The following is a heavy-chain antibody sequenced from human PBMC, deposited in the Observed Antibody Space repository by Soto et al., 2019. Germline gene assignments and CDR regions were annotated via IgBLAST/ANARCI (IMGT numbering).Heavy chain of an antibody. D-gene: IGHD1-1*01. V-gene: IGHV1-3*01. Sequence: ASVEVSCKXSGYTFSTYAIHWVRQAPGQSLEWMGWLNGGTGQTRYSQRFQDRVTITRDTSASTAYMEVSSLRPEDTAVYYCARGKGMEENYYYYGMDIWGQGTTVTVSS. CDR1: GYTFSTYA. CDR2: LNGGTGQT. CDR3: ARGKGMEENYYYYGMDI. J-gene: IGHJ6*02.